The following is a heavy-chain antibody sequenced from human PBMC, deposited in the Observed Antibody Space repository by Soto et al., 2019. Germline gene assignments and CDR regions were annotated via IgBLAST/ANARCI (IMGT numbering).Heavy chain of an antibody. CDR2: ISSSSSYI. V-gene: IGHV3-21*01. D-gene: IGHD3-3*01. Sequence: EVQLVESGGGLVKPGGSLRLSCAASGFTFSSYSMNWVRQAPGKGLEWVSSISSSSSYIYYADSVKGRFTISRDNAKNSLDLQMNSRGAEDTAVYYCARSPHVRFVEWSQNPGWFDPWGQGTLVTVSS. CDR3: ARSPHVRFVEWSQNPGWFDP. J-gene: IGHJ5*02. CDR1: GFTFSSYS.